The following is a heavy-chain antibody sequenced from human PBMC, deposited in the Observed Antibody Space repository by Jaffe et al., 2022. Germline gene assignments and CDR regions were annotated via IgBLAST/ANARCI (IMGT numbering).Heavy chain of an antibody. CDR3: AKDGPTYYDYIWGSYRYHDAFDI. V-gene: IGHV3-23*01. CDR1: GFTFSSYA. CDR2: ISGSGGST. J-gene: IGHJ3*02. D-gene: IGHD3-16*02. Sequence: EVQLLESGGGLVQPGGSLRLSCAASGFTFSSYAMSWVRQAPGKGLEWVSAISGSGGSTYYADSVKGRFTISRDNSKNTLYLQMNSLRAEDTAVYYCAKDGPTYYDYIWGSYRYHDAFDIWGQGTMVTVSS.